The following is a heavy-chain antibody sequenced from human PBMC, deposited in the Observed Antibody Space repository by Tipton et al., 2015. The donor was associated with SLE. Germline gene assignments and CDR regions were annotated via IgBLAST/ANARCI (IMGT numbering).Heavy chain of an antibody. CDR1: GGSISSYY. Sequence: TLSLTCAVSGGSISSYYWSWIRQPPGKGLEWIGYIYYSGSTNYNPSLKSRVTISVDTSKNQFSPKLSSVTAADTAVYYCARVFGYCSSTSCSHKHFDYWGQGTLVTVSS. CDR2: IYYSGST. D-gene: IGHD2-2*03. CDR3: ARVFGYCSSTSCSHKHFDY. J-gene: IGHJ4*02. V-gene: IGHV4-59*12.